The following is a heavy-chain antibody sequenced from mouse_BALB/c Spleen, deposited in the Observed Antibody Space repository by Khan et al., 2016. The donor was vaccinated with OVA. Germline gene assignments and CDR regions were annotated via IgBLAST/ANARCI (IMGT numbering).Heavy chain of an antibody. Sequence: VQLKESGAELVRPGALVKLSCKASGFNIKDYYMLWVKQRPEQGLEWIGWIDPENGNTIYDPKFQGKASITADTSSNTAYLQLSSLTSEDTAVYCGDRRGYGSYWFAYWGQGTLVTVS. V-gene: IGHV14-1*02. CDR2: IDPENGNT. D-gene: IGHD2-1*01. CDR3: DRRGYGSYWFAY. J-gene: IGHJ3*01. CDR1: GFNIKDYY.